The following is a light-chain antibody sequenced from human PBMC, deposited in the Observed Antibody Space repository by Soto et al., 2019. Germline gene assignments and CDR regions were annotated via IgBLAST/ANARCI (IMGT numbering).Light chain of an antibody. CDR1: QSVAGNY. Sequence: EIVLTQSPGTLSLSPGERATLSCRASQSVAGNYLGWYQQKPGQAPRLLIYGASSRASGIPDRFSGSGSGTDFTLTISRLEGEDCAVYYCQQYGSSPPWTFGQGTKVEIK. V-gene: IGKV3-20*01. J-gene: IGKJ1*01. CDR3: QQYGSSPPWT. CDR2: GAS.